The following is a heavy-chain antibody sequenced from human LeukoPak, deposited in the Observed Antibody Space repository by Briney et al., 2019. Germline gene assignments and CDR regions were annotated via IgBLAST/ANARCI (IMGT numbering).Heavy chain of an antibody. J-gene: IGHJ2*01. CDR3: ARDSSSGWLRNYWYFDL. CDR1: GFTVSSNY. D-gene: IGHD6-19*01. CDR2: IYSGGST. V-gene: IGHV3-53*01. Sequence: GGSLRLSCAASGFTVSSNYMSWVRQAPGKGLEWVSVIYSGGSTYYADSVKGRFTISRDNSKNTLYLQMNSLRAEDTAVYYCARDSSSGWLRNYWYFDLWGRGTLVTVSS.